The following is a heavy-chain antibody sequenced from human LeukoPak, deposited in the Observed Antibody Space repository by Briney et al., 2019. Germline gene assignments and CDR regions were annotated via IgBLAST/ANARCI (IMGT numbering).Heavy chain of an antibody. V-gene: IGHV3-20*04. D-gene: IGHD4/OR15-4a*01. J-gene: IGHJ4*02. Sequence: PGGSLRLSCAASGFTFDDYGMSWVRQAPGKGLEWVSGTNWNGGSTGYADSVKGRFTISRDNSKNTLYLQMNSLRAEDTAVYYCARRAGAYSHPYDYWGQGTLVTVSS. CDR1: GFTFDDYG. CDR2: TNWNGGST. CDR3: ARRAGAYSHPYDY.